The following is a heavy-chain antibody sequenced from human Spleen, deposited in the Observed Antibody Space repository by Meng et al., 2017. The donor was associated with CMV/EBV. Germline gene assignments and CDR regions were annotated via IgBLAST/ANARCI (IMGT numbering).Heavy chain of an antibody. D-gene: IGHD2-2*01. CDR2: IQYDGSDT. J-gene: IGHJ4*02. V-gene: IGHV3-30*02. CDR3: ARERCSSTSCPLDY. CDR1: GFTFSNYG. Sequence: GESLKISCAASGFTFSNYGMLWVRQAPGKGLDWVAFIQYDGSDTYYADSVKGRITISRDNSKNTLSLQMNSLRAEDTAVYYCARERCSSTSCPLDYWGQGTLVTAPQ.